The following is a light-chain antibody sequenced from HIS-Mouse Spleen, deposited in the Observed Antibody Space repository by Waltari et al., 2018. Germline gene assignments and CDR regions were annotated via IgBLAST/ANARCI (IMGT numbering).Light chain of an antibody. CDR1: ALPKQY. V-gene: IGLV3-25*03. CDR3: QSADSSGTYWV. Sequence: SYELTQPPSVSVSPGQTARITCSGDALPKQYAYWYQQKPGQAPVLVIYKDSERSSGIPERFSGSSSGTTVTLTISGVQAEDEADYYCQSADSSGTYWVFGGGTKLTV. CDR2: KDS. J-gene: IGLJ3*02.